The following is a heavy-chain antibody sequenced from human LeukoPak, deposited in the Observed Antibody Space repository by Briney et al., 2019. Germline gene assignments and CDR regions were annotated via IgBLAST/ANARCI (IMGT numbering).Heavy chain of an antibody. Sequence: PGGSLRLSCAASGFTFSSYWMSWVRQAPGKGLEWVANIKQDGSEKYYVDSVKGRFTISRDNAKNSLYLQMNSLRAEDTAVYYCARDKHGGWQDAFDIWGQGTMVTVSS. CDR3: ARDKHGGWQDAFDI. CDR1: GFTFSSYW. V-gene: IGHV3-7*01. CDR2: IKQDGSEK. J-gene: IGHJ3*02. D-gene: IGHD6-19*01.